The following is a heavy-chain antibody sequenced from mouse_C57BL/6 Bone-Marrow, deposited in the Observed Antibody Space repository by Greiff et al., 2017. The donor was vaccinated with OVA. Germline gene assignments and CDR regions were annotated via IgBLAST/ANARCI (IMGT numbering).Heavy chain of an antibody. Sequence: QVQLQQPGAELVRPGSSVKLSCKASGYTFTSYWMHWVKQRPIQGLEWIGNIDPSDSETPYNQKFKDKATLPVDKSSSTAYMQLSSLTSEDSAVYYCARGGGGSSYNFDYWGQGTTLTVSS. CDR1: GYTFTSYW. D-gene: IGHD1-1*01. CDR3: ARGGGGSSYNFDY. J-gene: IGHJ2*01. CDR2: IDPSDSET. V-gene: IGHV1-52*01.